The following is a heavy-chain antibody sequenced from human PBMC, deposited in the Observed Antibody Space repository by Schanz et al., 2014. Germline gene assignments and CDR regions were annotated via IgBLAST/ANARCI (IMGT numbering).Heavy chain of an antibody. J-gene: IGHJ5*02. CDR3: ARDPSGSYGWFDP. D-gene: IGHD1-26*01. CDR2: ISGSGGST. CDR1: GFTLTSYA. Sequence: EVQLVESGGGLVQPGGSLRLSCAASGFTLTSYALTWVRQAPGKGLEWVAGISGSGGSTDYADSVKGRFTISRDNSKNTLYLQMNSLRAEDTAVYYCARDPSGSYGWFDPWGQGTLVTVSS. V-gene: IGHV3-23*04.